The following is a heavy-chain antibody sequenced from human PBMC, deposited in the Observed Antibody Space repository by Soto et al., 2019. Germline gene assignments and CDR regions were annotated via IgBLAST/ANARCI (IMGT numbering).Heavy chain of an antibody. J-gene: IGHJ3*02. Sequence: GGSLRLSCAASRFTFRSSDVNWVHQAPGKGLGWVSGVSWNGSRPHYADSVKGRFIISRDNSRNTLYLQTNSLRAEDTAVYYCVRRYYDFWSGYYAFDIWGQGTMVTVSS. D-gene: IGHD3-3*01. CDR3: VRRYYDFWSGYYAFDI. CDR2: VSWNGSRP. CDR1: RFTFRSSD. V-gene: IGHV3-35*01.